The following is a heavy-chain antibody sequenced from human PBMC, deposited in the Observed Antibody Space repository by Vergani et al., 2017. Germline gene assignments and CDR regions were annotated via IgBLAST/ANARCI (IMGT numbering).Heavy chain of an antibody. CDR2: IYYSGST. J-gene: IGHJ6*02. D-gene: IGHD1-26*01. Sequence: QVQLQQWGAGLLKPSETLSLTCAVYGGSFSGYYWSWIRQPPGKGLEWIGYIYYSGSTNYNPSLKSRVTISVDTSKNQFSLKLSSVTAADTAVYYCARVIRSITSGSYSYYYYYGMDVWGQGTTVTVSS. V-gene: IGHV4-34*11. CDR3: ARVIRSITSGSYSYYYYYGMDV. CDR1: GGSFSGYY.